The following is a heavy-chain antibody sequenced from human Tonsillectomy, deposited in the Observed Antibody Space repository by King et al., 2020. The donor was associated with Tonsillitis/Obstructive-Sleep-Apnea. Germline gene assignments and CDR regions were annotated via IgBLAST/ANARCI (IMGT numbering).Heavy chain of an antibody. CDR2: INHSGST. CDR3: ARSELVVVPAAGNYYYYMDV. CDR1: GGSFSAYY. J-gene: IGHJ6*03. V-gene: IGHV4-34*01. D-gene: IGHD2-2*01. Sequence: QVQLQQWGAGLLKPSETLSLTCAVYGGSFSAYYWSWIRQPPGKGLEWIGEINHSGSTNYNPSLKSRVTILVDTSKNQFSLKLSSVTAADTAVYYCARSELVVVPAAGNYYYYMDVWGKGTTVTVSS.